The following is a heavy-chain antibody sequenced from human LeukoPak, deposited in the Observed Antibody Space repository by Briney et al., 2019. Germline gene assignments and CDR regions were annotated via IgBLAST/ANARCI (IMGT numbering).Heavy chain of an antibody. CDR2: IYYSGST. D-gene: IGHD3-22*01. J-gene: IGHJ4*02. CDR3: AATAEYYDSSGYYNY. V-gene: IGHV4-59*01. CDR1: GGSISSYY. Sequence: SETLSLTCTVSGGSISSYYWSWIRQPPGKGLEWIGYIYYSGSTNYNPSLKSRVTIPVDTSKNQFSLKLSSVTAADTAVYYCAATAEYYDSSGYYNYWGQGTLVTVSS.